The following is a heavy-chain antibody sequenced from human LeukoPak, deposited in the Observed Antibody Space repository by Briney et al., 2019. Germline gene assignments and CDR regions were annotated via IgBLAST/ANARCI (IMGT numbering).Heavy chain of an antibody. V-gene: IGHV1-2*02. Sequence: ASVKVSCKASGYTFTIYYIHWVRQAPGQGLEWMGWINPNSGATSYAQRFQGRVTMTRDTSISTAYMELSGLTSDDTAVYYCACNPPYCTSTSCYNDYWGQGTLVTVSS. CDR2: INPNSGAT. D-gene: IGHD2-2*02. J-gene: IGHJ4*02. CDR1: GYTFTIYY. CDR3: ACNPPYCTSTSCYNDY.